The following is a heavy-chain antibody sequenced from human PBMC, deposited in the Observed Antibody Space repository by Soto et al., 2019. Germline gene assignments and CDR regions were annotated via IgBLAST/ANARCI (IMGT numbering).Heavy chain of an antibody. CDR2: ISYDGSNK. CDR3: ARAKVVTRPGDY. Sequence: PGGSLRLSCAASGFTFSSYAMHWVRQAPGKGLEWVAVISYDGSNKYYADSVKGRFTISRDNSKNTLYLQMNSLRAEDTAVYYCARAKVVTRPGDYWGQGTLVTVSS. J-gene: IGHJ4*02. V-gene: IGHV3-30-3*01. D-gene: IGHD2-15*01. CDR1: GFTFSSYA.